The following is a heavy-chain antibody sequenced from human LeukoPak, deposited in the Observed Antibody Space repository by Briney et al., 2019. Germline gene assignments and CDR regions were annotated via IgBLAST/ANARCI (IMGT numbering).Heavy chain of an antibody. CDR2: IYYSGST. CDR3: ARVGGYCSSTSCYSNYYYYYMDV. Sequence: SETLSLTCTVSGGSISSYYWSWIRQPPGKGLEWIGYIYYSGSTYYNPSLKSRVTISVDTSKNQFSLKLSSVTAADTAVYYCARVGGYCSSTSCYSNYYYYYMDVWGKGTTVTVSS. J-gene: IGHJ6*03. D-gene: IGHD2-2*01. CDR1: GGSISSYY. V-gene: IGHV4-59*08.